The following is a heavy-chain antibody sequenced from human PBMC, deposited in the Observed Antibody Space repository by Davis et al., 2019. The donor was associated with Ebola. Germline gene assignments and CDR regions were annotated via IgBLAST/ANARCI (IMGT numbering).Heavy chain of an antibody. D-gene: IGHD2-15*01. Sequence: PGESLKISCEASGFTFSDYYMSWIRQAPGRGLEWISYIGNTGENIYYADSVKGRFTISRDNAKNSLYLQMNSLRAEDTAVYFCARSVVVVATFIDYWGQGALVAVSS. V-gene: IGHV3-11*01. CDR3: ARSVVVVATFIDY. CDR1: GFTFSDYY. CDR2: IGNTGENI. J-gene: IGHJ4*02.